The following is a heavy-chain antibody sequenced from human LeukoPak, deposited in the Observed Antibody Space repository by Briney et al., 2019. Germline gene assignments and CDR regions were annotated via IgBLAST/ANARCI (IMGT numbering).Heavy chain of an antibody. CDR1: GYSISSGYY. Sequence: SETLSLTCTVSGYSISSGYYWGRIRQPPGKGLEWIGYIYYSGSTNYNPSLKSRVTISVDTSKNQFSLKLSSVTAADTAVYYCARPHHPSLYYYGSGSPFDYWGQGTLVTVSS. D-gene: IGHD3-10*01. J-gene: IGHJ4*02. CDR2: IYYSGST. CDR3: ARPHHPSLYYYGSGSPFDY. V-gene: IGHV4-61*05.